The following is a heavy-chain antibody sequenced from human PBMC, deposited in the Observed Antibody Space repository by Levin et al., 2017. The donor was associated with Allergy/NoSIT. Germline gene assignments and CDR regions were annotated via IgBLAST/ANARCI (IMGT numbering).Heavy chain of an antibody. CDR3: ARARCSSTSCYTGAFDY. CDR1: GFTFSDYY. D-gene: IGHD2-2*02. J-gene: IGHJ4*02. V-gene: IGHV3-11*01. CDR2: IRSIGGTI. Sequence: GESLKISCAASGFTFSDYYMSWIRQAPGKGLEWLSYIRSIGGTIYYADSVKGRFTISRDNAKNSLFLQMNSLRAEDTAVYYCARARCSSTSCYTGAFDYWGQGTLVTVSS.